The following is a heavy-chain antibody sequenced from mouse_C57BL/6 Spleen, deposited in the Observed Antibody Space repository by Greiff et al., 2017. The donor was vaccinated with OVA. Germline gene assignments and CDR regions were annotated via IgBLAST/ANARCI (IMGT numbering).Heavy chain of an antibody. Sequence: VQLQEPGPGLVKPSQSLSLTCSVTGYSITSGYYWNWIRQFPGNKLEWMGYISYDGSNKYNPSLKNRISITRDTSKNQFFLKLNSVTTEDTATYYCARDGTYDYDVGWYFDVWGTGTTVTVSS. J-gene: IGHJ1*03. CDR2: ISYDGSN. CDR3: ARDGTYDYDVGWYFDV. CDR1: GYSITSGYY. D-gene: IGHD2-4*01. V-gene: IGHV3-6*01.